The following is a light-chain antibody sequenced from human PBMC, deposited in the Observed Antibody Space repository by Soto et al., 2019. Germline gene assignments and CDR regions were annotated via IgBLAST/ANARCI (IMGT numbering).Light chain of an antibody. Sequence: ELVMTQSPATLSVSPGERATLSCRASESVSNNLAWYQQKPGQAPRLLIYGASTRATGLPARFSGSGSGTEFTLTISSLQSEDFATYYCQHYNSYSEAFGQGTKVELK. CDR1: ESVSNN. CDR3: QHYNSYSEA. J-gene: IGKJ1*01. V-gene: IGKV3-15*01. CDR2: GAS.